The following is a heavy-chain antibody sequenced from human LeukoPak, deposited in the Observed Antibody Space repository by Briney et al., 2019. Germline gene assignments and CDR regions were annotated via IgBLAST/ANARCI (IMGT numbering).Heavy chain of an antibody. CDR3: SAGGSGSYYNEYNWFDP. V-gene: IGHV4-59*08. D-gene: IGHD3-10*01. CDR2: IYYSGST. J-gene: IGHJ5*02. CDR1: GGSISSYY. Sequence: SETLSLTCTVSGGSISSYYWSWIRQPPGKGLEWIGYIYYSGSTNYNPSLKSRVTISVDTSKTQFSLKLSSVTAADTAVYYCSAGGSGSYYNEYNWFDPWGQGTLVTVSS.